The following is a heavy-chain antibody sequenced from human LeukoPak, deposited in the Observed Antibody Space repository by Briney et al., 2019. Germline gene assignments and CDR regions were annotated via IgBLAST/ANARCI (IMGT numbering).Heavy chain of an antibody. D-gene: IGHD1-26*01. Sequence: PGGSLRLSCVASGFTFSSYWMSWVRQAPGKGLEWVANIKQDGSEKYYVDSVKGRFTISRDNAKNSLFLQMNSLRAEDTAVYYCARHSPEDSGRSWGDWGQGTLVTVSS. CDR2: IKQDGSEK. J-gene: IGHJ4*02. CDR1: GFTFSSYW. CDR3: ARHSPEDSGRSWGD. V-gene: IGHV3-7*01.